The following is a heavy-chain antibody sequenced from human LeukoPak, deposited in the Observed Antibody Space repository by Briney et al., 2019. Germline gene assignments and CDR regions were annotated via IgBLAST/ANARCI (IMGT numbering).Heavy chain of an antibody. CDR2: IYSGGTT. CDR3: AKDKEKVTCRYYMDV. V-gene: IGHV3-53*05. J-gene: IGHJ6*03. Sequence: GGSLRLSCAASGFTVSRNYMSWVRQAPGKGLEWVSIIYSGGTTYHADSVKGRFTISRDNSKNTLCLQMNSLRAEDTAVYYCAKDKEKVTCRYYMDVWGKGTTVTVSS. CDR1: GFTVSRNY. D-gene: IGHD2-21*02.